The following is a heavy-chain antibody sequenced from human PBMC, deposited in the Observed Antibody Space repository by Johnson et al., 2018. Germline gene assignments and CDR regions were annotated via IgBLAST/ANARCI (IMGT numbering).Heavy chain of an antibody. V-gene: IGHV1-8*01. CDR2: MNPNSGDT. J-gene: IGHJ3*01. D-gene: IGHD3-3*01. Sequence: QVQLVESGAEVKKXGASVKVSCKASGYTFTSYDINWVRQATGQGLEWMGWMNPNSGDTGFAQKFQGSVTMTRNTSINTAYMELSSLRPEDTAVFYWARVRVVTRGFDVWGQGTMVTVSS. CDR1: GYTFTSYD. CDR3: ARVRVVTRGFDV.